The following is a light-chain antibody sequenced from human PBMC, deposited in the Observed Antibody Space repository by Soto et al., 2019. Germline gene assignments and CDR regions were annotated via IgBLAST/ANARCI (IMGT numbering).Light chain of an antibody. CDR1: RSNIGNNA. Sequence: QSVLTQPPSASGTPGQRVTISCSGSRSNIGNNAVSWYQQLPGTAPKLLIYNNNQRPSGVPDRFSGSKSGTSASLAISGLQSEDEADYYSAAWDDSLNARGVFGGGTKRPVL. CDR3: AAWDDSLNARGV. J-gene: IGLJ3*02. V-gene: IGLV1-44*01. CDR2: NNN.